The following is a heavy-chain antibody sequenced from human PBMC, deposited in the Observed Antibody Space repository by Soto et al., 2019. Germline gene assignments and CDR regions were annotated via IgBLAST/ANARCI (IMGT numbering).Heavy chain of an antibody. CDR3: ARGGGYHDY. D-gene: IGHD1-26*01. Sequence: PSGTLSLTCTVSGGSIGSYYWNWIRQPPGKGLEWIGYINDSGSAHYNPSLKSRVTISVDTFKKQFSLKLTSVTAADTAVYYCARGGGYHDYWGQGTTVTVSS. J-gene: IGHJ4*03. CDR2: INDSGSA. CDR1: GGSIGSYY. V-gene: IGHV4-59*01.